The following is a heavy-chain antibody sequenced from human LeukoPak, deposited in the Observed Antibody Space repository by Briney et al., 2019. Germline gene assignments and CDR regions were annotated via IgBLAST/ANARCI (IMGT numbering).Heavy chain of an antibody. V-gene: IGHV4-59*01. CDR1: GGSFSGYY. CDR3: ARESRIAAAGISYYYYGMDV. CDR2: IYYSGST. Sequence: SETLSLTCAVYGGSFSGYYWSWIRQPPGKGLEWIGYIYYSGSTNYNPSLKSRVTISVDTSKNQFSLKLSSVTAADTAVYYCARESRIAAAGISYYYYGMDVWGQGTTVTVSS. D-gene: IGHD6-13*01. J-gene: IGHJ6*02.